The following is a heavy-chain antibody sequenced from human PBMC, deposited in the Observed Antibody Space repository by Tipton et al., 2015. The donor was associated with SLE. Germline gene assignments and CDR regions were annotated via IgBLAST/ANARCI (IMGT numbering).Heavy chain of an antibody. Sequence: TLPLTCTVSGGSISSGGYYWSWIRQHPGKGLEWIGYIYYSGSTYYNPSLKSRVTISVDTSKNQLSLKLSSVTAADTAVYYCARDYSYDAFDIWGQGKMVTVSS. D-gene: IGHD5-18*01. J-gene: IGHJ3*02. CDR2: IYYSGST. CDR1: GGSISSGGYY. CDR3: ARDYSYDAFDI. V-gene: IGHV4-31*03.